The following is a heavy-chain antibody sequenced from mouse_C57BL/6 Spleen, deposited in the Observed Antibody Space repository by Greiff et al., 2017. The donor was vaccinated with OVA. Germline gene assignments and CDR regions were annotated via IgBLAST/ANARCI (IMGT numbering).Heavy chain of an antibody. J-gene: IGHJ4*01. CDR2: ITPSHGGT. V-gene: IGHV1-53*01. CDR1: GYTFTSYW. CDR3: ASGGPWAMDY. Sequence: VQLQQPGTELVKPGASVKLSCKASGYTFTSYWMHWVKQRPGQGLEWIGNITPSHGGTNYTEKFKSKATLTVDKSSSTAYMQLSSLTSEDAAVYYCASGGPWAMDYWGQGTSVTVSS.